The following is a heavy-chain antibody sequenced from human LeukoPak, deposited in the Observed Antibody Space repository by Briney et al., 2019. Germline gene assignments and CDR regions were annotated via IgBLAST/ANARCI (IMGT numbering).Heavy chain of an antibody. Sequence: ASVKVSCKASGYSFRNYGMHWVRQAPGQRLEWMGWINPTNEKTKYSEKFQGRVTISRDTGASTVYMELSSLRSEDTAVYYCARDHRTESDGYYFVNELWYFDLWGRGTLVTVSS. D-gene: IGHD3-22*01. CDR1: GYSFRNYG. CDR3: ARDHRTESDGYYFVNELWYFDL. V-gene: IGHV1-3*01. CDR2: INPTNEKT. J-gene: IGHJ2*01.